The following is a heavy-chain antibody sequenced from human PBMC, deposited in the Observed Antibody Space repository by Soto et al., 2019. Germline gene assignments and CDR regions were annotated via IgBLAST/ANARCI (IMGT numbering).Heavy chain of an antibody. CDR3: ARDFGGATTGLDY. CDR2: INAGNGNT. V-gene: IGHV1-3*01. Sequence: ASVKVSCKASGYTFTSYAMHWVRQAPGQRLEWMGWINAGNGNTKYSQKFQGRVTITRDTSASTAYMELSSLRSEDTAVYYCARDFGGATTGLDYWGQGTLVTVSS. D-gene: IGHD1-1*01. J-gene: IGHJ4*02. CDR1: GYTFTSYA.